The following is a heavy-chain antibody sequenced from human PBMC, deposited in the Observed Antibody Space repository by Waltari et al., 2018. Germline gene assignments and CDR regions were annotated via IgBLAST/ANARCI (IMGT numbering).Heavy chain of an antibody. CDR3: ARGPGRYYYDSSGYPAQIDY. CDR1: GLTFSSYS. D-gene: IGHD3-22*01. J-gene: IGHJ4*02. CDR2: ISSSSSYI. V-gene: IGHV3-21*01. Sequence: EVQLVESGGGLVKPGGSLRLSCAASGLTFSSYSMNWVRQAPGQGLAWVSSISSSSSYIHYADAVKGRFTISRDNAKNSLYLQMNSLRAEDTAVYYCARGPGRYYYDSSGYPAQIDYWGQGTLVTVSS.